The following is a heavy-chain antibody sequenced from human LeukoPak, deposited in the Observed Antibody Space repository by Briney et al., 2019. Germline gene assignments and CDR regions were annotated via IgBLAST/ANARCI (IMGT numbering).Heavy chain of an antibody. CDR1: GYSFTSYW. J-gene: IGHJ3*02. D-gene: IGHD2-21*02. CDR3: ATRHCGGDCCHQTKGSDAFDI. Sequence: GESLKISCKGSGYSFTSYWIGWVRQMPGKGLEWMGIIYPGDSDIRYSPSFQGQVTISADKSISTAYLQWSSLKASDTAMYYCATRHCGGDCCHQTKGSDAFDIWGQGTMVTVSS. V-gene: IGHV5-51*01. CDR2: IYPGDSDI.